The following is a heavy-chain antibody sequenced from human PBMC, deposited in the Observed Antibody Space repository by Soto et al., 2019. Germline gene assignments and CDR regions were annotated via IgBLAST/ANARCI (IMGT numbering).Heavy chain of an antibody. CDR2: ISSYNGHT. CDR3: ARGRSWGARDFDN. D-gene: IGHD3-16*01. J-gene: IGHJ4*02. Sequence: QVQLVQSGGEVTRPGASVRVSCKASGYTFNSYGISWVRQAPGQGLEWMGWISSYNGHTDYARKFQGRVAKTTDISTNTVSMELRDLRSDDTAVYYCARGRSWGARDFDNWGQGTLVTVSS. CDR1: GYTFNSYG. V-gene: IGHV1-18*01.